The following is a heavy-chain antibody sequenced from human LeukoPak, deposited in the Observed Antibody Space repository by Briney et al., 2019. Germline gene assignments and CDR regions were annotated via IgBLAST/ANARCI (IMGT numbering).Heavy chain of an antibody. V-gene: IGHV4-4*02. D-gene: IGHD1-26*01. CDR2: IYHSGST. J-gene: IGHJ3*02. CDR3: ARDLYRDAFDI. Sequence: SETLSLTCAVSGGSISSSNWWSWVRQPPGKGLEWIGEIYHSGSTNYNPSLKSRVTMSVDTSKNQFSLKLSSVTAADTAVYYCARDLYRDAFDIWGQGTMVTVSS. CDR1: GGSISSSNW.